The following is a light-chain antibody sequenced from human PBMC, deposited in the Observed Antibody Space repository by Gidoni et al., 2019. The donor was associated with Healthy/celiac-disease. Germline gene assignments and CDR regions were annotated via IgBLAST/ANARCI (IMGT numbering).Light chain of an antibody. CDR2: RNN. CDR3: AAWDDSLSGRVV. V-gene: IGLV1-47*01. J-gene: IGLJ2*01. CDR1: SSNIGSNY. Sequence: QSVLTQPPSASGTPGQRVTNSCSGSSSNIGSNYVYWYQQLPGTAPKLLIYRNNQRPSGVPDRFSGSKSGTSASLAISGLRSEDEADYYCAAWDDSLSGRVVFGGGTKLTVL.